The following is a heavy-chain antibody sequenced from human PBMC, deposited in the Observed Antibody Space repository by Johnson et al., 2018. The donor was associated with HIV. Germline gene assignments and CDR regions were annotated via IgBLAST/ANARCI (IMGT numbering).Heavy chain of an antibody. J-gene: IGHJ3*02. CDR3: AKDLGTGDDAFDI. V-gene: IGHV3-30*02. CDR1: GFTFSSYG. Sequence: QEQLVESGGGVVQPGGSLRLSCAASGFTFSSYGMHWVRQAPGKGLEWVAFIRYDGSNKYYADSVKGRFTISRDNSKNTLYLQMNSLRAEDTAVYYCAKDLGTGDDAFDIWGQGTMVTVSS. D-gene: IGHD7-27*01. CDR2: IRYDGSNK.